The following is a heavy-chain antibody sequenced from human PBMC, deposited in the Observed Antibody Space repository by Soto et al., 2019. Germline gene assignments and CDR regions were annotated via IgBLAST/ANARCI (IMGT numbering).Heavy chain of an antibody. J-gene: IGHJ6*02. CDR1: GYTFTSYA. CDR2: INAGNGNT. Sequence: QVQLVQSGAEEKKPGASVKVSCKASGYTFTSYAMHWVRQAPRQRLEWMGWINAGNGNTKYSQKFQGRVTITRDTSASTAYMELSSLRSEDTAVYYCASSAYYDFWSGYYTGIYGMDVWGQGTTVTVSS. D-gene: IGHD3-3*01. CDR3: ASSAYYDFWSGYYTGIYGMDV. V-gene: IGHV1-3*05.